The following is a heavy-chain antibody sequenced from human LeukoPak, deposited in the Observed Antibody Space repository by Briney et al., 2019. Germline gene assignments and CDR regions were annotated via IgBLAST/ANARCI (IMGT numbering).Heavy chain of an antibody. CDR2: IYTSGST. V-gene: IGHV4-61*02. CDR3: AREGYCSGGSCYSTPY. D-gene: IGHD2-15*01. Sequence: SETLSLTWTVSGGSISSGSYYWSWIRQHAGKGLEWIGRIYTSGSTNYNPSLKSRVTISVDTSKNQFSLKLSSVTAADTAVYYCAREGYCSGGSCYSTPYWGQGTLVTVSS. CDR1: GGSISSGSYY. J-gene: IGHJ4*02.